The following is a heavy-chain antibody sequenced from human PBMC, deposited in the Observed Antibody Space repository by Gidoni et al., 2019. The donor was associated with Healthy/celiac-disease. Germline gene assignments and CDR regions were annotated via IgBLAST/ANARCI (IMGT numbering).Heavy chain of an antibody. CDR3: ASLIITGRIDY. J-gene: IGHJ4*02. Sequence: EVQLVESGGGLVQPGGSLRLSCAASGFTFSGYEMNWVRQAPGKGMEWVSYISSSCSTIYYADSVKGRFTISRDNAKNSLYLQMNSLRAEDTAVYYCASLIITGRIDYWGQGTLVTVSS. V-gene: IGHV3-48*03. CDR1: GFTFSGYE. CDR2: ISSSCSTI. D-gene: IGHD3-16*01.